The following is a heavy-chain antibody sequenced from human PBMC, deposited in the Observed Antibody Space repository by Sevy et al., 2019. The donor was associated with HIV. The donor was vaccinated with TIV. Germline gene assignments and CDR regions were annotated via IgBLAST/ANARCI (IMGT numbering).Heavy chain of an antibody. CDR2: INHSGST. D-gene: IGHD1-26*01. V-gene: IGHV4-34*01. CDR1: GGSFSGYY. Sequence: SETLSLTCAVYGGSFSGYYWSWIRQPPGKGLEWIGEINHSGSTNYNPSLKMRVTISVDTSKNQFSLKLSSVTAADTAVYYCARGQSGRTDPWGQGTLVTVSS. CDR3: ARGQSGRTDP. J-gene: IGHJ5*02.